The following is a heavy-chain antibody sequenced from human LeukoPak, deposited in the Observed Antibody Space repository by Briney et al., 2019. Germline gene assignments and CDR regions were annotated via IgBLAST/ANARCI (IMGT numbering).Heavy chain of an antibody. V-gene: IGHV3-23*01. Sequence: RAGGSLRLSCAASGFSFSSYAMSWVRQAPGKGLEWVSTVTASGGETHYADSVKGRFVISRDNSIKKIYLQMDSLRGDDTAIYYCAKGKVNHLGGLAYWGQGTLLTVSS. CDR3: AKGKVNHLGGLAY. J-gene: IGHJ4*02. CDR2: VTASGGET. CDR1: GFSFSSYA.